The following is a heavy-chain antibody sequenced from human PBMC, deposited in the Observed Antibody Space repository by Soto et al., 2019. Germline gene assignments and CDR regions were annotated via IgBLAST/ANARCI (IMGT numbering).Heavy chain of an antibody. V-gene: IGHV1-8*01. Sequence: QVQLVQSGAEVKKPGASVKVSCKASGYTFTSYDINWVRQATGQGLEWMGWMNPNSGNTGHAQKFQGRVTLTSNTSISTAYMELSSLRSEDTAVYYCASPLRYFVWLSEDYYYYGMDVWGQGTTVTVSS. CDR1: GYTFTSYD. CDR2: MNPNSGNT. D-gene: IGHD3-9*01. J-gene: IGHJ6*02. CDR3: ASPLRYFVWLSEDYYYYGMDV.